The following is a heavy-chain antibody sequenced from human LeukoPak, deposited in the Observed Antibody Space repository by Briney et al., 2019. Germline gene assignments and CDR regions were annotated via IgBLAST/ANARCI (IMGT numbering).Heavy chain of an antibody. Sequence: PSETLSLTCTVSGGSISSSSYCWGWIRQPPGKGLEWIGSIYYSGSTYYNPSLKSRVTISVDTSKNQFSLKLSSVTAADTAVYYCARGYGDTDLVGAFDIWGQGTMVTVSS. CDR1: GGSISSSSYC. V-gene: IGHV4-39*01. J-gene: IGHJ3*02. CDR3: ARGYGDTDLVGAFDI. CDR2: IYYSGST. D-gene: IGHD4-17*01.